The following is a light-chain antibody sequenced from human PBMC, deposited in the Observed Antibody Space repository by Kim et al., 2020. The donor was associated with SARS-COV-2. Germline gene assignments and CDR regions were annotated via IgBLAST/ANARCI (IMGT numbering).Light chain of an antibody. CDR1: SSNIGAGFD. V-gene: IGLV1-40*01. CDR2: GNS. Sequence: QSVLTQPPSVSGAPGQRVTISCTGSSSNIGAGFDVHWYQHIPGTVPKLLIYGNSNRASGVPDRFSGSKSGTSASLAITGLQADDEADYYCQSHDSSLPLVFGRGPQLTVL. J-gene: IGLJ2*01. CDR3: QSHDSSLPLV.